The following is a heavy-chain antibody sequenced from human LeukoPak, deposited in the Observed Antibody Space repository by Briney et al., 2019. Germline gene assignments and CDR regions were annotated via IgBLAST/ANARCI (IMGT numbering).Heavy chain of an antibody. D-gene: IGHD6-19*01. Sequence: PGRSLRPSCAASGFTFSSYGMHWVRQAPGKGLEWVAVIWYDGSNKYYADSVKGRFTISRDNSKNTLYLQMNSLRAEDTAVYYCTRAAGGGSSGWYPLWGQGTLVTVSS. V-gene: IGHV3-33*01. CDR2: IWYDGSNK. J-gene: IGHJ4*02. CDR1: GFTFSSYG. CDR3: TRAAGGGSSGWYPL.